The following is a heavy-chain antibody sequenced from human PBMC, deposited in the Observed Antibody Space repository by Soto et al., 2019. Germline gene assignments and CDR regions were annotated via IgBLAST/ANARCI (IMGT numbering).Heavy chain of an antibody. V-gene: IGHV3-72*01. CDR1: GLIFSDYH. Sequence: EVQLVESGGGLVQPGGSLRLSCAASGLIFSDYHMDWVRQAPGKGWEWVGRIRRKANSYTTEYAASVKGRFTISRDDSKNSLYLQMNSLKSEDTAVYYCAMLGGWSGGSSGMDVWVQGTTVTVSS. CDR2: IRRKANSYTT. CDR3: AMLGGWSGGSSGMDV. J-gene: IGHJ6*02. D-gene: IGHD6-19*01.